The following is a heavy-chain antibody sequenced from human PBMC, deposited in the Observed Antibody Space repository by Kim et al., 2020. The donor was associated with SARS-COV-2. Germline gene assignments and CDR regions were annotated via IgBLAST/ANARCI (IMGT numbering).Heavy chain of an antibody. CDR1: GFTFSSYA. V-gene: IGHV3-64*01. Sequence: GGSLRLSCAASGFTFSSYAMHWVRQAPGKGLEYVSAISSNGGNTYYANSVKGRFTISRDNSKNTLYLQMGSLRAEDMAVYYCARAPIAASANDYWGQGTLVTVSS. CDR2: ISSNGGNT. CDR3: ARAPIAASANDY. D-gene: IGHD6-6*01. J-gene: IGHJ4*02.